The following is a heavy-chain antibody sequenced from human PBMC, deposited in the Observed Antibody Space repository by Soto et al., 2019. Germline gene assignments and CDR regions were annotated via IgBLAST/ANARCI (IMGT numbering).Heavy chain of an antibody. CDR1: GFTFSSYA. CDR2: ISGSGGST. V-gene: IGHV3-23*01. Sequence: EVQLLESGGGLVQPGGSLRLSCAASGFTFSSYAMSWVRQAPGKGLEWVSAISGSGGSTYYADSVKGRFTISRDNSKNTLYLQMNSLRAEDTAVFYCAKFLLDYGSGTRFDYWGQGTLVTVSS. D-gene: IGHD3-10*01. CDR3: AKFLLDYGSGTRFDY. J-gene: IGHJ4*02.